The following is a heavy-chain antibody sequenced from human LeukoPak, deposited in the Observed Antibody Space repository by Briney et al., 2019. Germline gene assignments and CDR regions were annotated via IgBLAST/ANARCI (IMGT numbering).Heavy chain of an antibody. D-gene: IGHD1-26*01. V-gene: IGHV5-51*01. CDR2: IYPGDSDT. CDR3: VRGGSYTWPYYFDY. Sequence: GESLQISCQGSGYSFTSYWIGWVRPMPGKGLEWMGIIYPGDSDTRYSPSFQGQVTISADKSISTAYLRWSGLKASDTAMYYCVRGGSYTWPYYFDYWGQGTLVTVSS. CDR1: GYSFTSYW. J-gene: IGHJ4*02.